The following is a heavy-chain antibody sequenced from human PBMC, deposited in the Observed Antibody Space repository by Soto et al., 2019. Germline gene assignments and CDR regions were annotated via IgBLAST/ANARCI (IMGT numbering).Heavy chain of an antibody. D-gene: IGHD5-18*01. Sequence: VGSLRLSCAASGFTFSSYAMSWVRQAPGKGLEWVSAISGSGGSTYYADSVKGRFTISRDNSKNTLYLQMNSLRAEDTAVYYCAKVLGGYNDFDYWGQGTLVTVSS. J-gene: IGHJ4*02. CDR1: GFTFSSYA. V-gene: IGHV3-23*01. CDR3: AKVLGGYNDFDY. CDR2: ISGSGGST.